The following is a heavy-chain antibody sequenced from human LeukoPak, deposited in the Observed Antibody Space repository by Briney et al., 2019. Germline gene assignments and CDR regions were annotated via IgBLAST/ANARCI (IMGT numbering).Heavy chain of an antibody. CDR2: IRYDGS. D-gene: IGHD5-12*01. J-gene: IGHJ4*02. Sequence: PGGSLRLSCAASGFTFSSYGMHWVRQAPGKGLEWVAFIRYDGSYADSVKGRFTISRDNSKNTLYLQMNSLRSEDTAVYYCARRTFGFEIDYWGQGTLVTVSS. CDR1: GFTFSSYG. CDR3: ARRTFGFEIDY. V-gene: IGHV3-30*02.